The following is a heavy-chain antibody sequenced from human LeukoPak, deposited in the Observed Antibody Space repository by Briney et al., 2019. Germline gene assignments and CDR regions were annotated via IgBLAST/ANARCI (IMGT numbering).Heavy chain of an antibody. CDR1: GGSISSYY. Sequence: SETLSLTCTVSGGSISSYYWSWIRQPAGKGLEWFGSIYSSGNTYYNPSLKSRGTISVDTSVNKFSLKLSSVTAADTAVYYCTSSRGFGFYFYDVYWGQGSLVTVSS. D-gene: IGHD3-22*01. CDR3: TSSRGFGFYFYDVY. J-gene: IGHJ4*02. CDR2: IYSSGNT. V-gene: IGHV4-59*05.